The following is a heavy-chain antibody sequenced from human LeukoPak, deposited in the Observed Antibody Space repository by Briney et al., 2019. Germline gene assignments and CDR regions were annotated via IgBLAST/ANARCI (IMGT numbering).Heavy chain of an antibody. D-gene: IGHD3-10*01. Sequence: PSETLSLTCTVSDDSISSYYWSWLRQPPGKGLEWIGYIYYSGDTNYNPSLQSRVTVSVDTSKNQFSLKLTSVTAADTAVYYCVRGPYGSGISNWFDPWGQGTLVIVSS. CDR3: VRGPYGSGISNWFDP. CDR1: DDSISSYY. V-gene: IGHV4-59*01. CDR2: IYYSGDT. J-gene: IGHJ5*02.